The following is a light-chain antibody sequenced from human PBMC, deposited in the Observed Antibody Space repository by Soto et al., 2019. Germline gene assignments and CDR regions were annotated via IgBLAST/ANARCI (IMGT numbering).Light chain of an antibody. J-gene: IGLJ2*01. CDR1: SSDVGAYNY. CDR2: GVS. Sequence: QSVLTQPASVSGSPGQSITISCTGTSSDVGAYNYVSWYQQHPGKAPKFIIYGVSNRPSGVSNRFSASKSGNTASLTISGLQAEDEAEYYCSSYTGSSTLVVFGGGTKLTVL. V-gene: IGLV2-14*01. CDR3: SSYTGSSTLVV.